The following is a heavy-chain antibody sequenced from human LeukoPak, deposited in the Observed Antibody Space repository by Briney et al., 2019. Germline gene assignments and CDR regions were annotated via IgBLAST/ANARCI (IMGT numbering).Heavy chain of an antibody. V-gene: IGHV4-34*01. CDR3: AGSISSEYSSSRYNQDQDNDAFDI. J-gene: IGHJ3*02. CDR1: GGSFSGYY. Sequence: SETLSLTCAVYGGSFSGYYWSWIRQPPGKGLEWIGEINHSGSTNYNPSLKSRVTISVDTSKNQFSLKLSSVTAADTAVYYCAGSISSEYSSSRYNQDQDNDAFDIWGQGTMVTVSS. CDR2: INHSGST. D-gene: IGHD6-13*01.